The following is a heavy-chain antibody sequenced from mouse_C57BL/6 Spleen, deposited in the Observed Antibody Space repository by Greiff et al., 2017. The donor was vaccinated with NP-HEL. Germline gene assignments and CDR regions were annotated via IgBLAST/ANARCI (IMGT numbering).Heavy chain of an antibody. J-gene: IGHJ2*01. CDR2: IYPGGGYT. V-gene: IGHV1-63*01. Sequence: QVQLQQSGAELVRPGTSVKMSCKASGYTFTNYWIGWAKQRPGHGLEWIGDIYPGGGYTNYNEKFKGKATLTADKSSSTAYMQFSSLTSEDSAIYYCARDDYDGYYMDYWGQGTTLTVSS. D-gene: IGHD2-4*01. CDR3: ARDDYDGYYMDY. CDR1: GYTFTNYW.